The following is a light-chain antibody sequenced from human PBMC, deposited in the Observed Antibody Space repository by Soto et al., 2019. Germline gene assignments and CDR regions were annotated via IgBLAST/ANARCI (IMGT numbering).Light chain of an antibody. V-gene: IGLV2-14*01. CDR2: QAS. CDR3: SSFTADTTVV. CDR1: TDDIGLYSF. J-gene: IGLJ2*01. Sequence: QSALTQPASLSGSPGQSITISCTGTTDDIGLYSFVSWYEQHPGKAPKLIIYQASHRPPGVSDRFSGSKSGTTASLTISGLQPEDEADYYCSSFTADTTVVFGGGTKVTVL.